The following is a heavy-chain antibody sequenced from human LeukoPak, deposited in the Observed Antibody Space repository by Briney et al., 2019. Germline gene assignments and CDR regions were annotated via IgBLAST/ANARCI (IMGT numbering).Heavy chain of an antibody. CDR2: ISYDESNK. CDR1: GFTFSSYA. V-gene: IGHV3-30*04. D-gene: IGHD2-15*01. CDR3: ARLEGYCSGGSCYNRY. J-gene: IGHJ4*02. Sequence: GGSLRLSCAASGFTFSSYAMHWVRQAPGKGLEWVAVISYDESNKYYADSVKGRFTISRDNAKNSLYLQMNSLRAEDTAVYYCARLEGYCSGGSCYNRYWGQGTLVTVSS.